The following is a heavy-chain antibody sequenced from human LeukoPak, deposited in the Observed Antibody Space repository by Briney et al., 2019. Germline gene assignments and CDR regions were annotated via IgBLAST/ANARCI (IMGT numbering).Heavy chain of an antibody. D-gene: IGHD6-13*01. Sequence: GGSLRLSCAASGFTFSSHGMSWVRQAPGKGLEWVSTISGSGDYTYYADSVKGRFTISRDNSKNTLYLQMNSLKAEDTAVYYCAKSGYSSSWSNAAVYNWFDPWGQGTLVTVSS. J-gene: IGHJ5*02. CDR1: GFTFSSHG. CDR3: AKSGYSSSWSNAAVYNWFDP. V-gene: IGHV3-23*01. CDR2: ISGSGDYT.